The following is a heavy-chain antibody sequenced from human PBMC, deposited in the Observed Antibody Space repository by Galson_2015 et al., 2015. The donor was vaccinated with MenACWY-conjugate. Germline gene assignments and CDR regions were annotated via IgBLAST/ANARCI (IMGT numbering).Heavy chain of an antibody. J-gene: IGHJ5*02. D-gene: IGHD2-15*01. CDR3: ARDGCCPSGGCYNCFDP. V-gene: IGHV1-18*01. Sequence: SVKVSCKASGYTFTTCGISWVRQARGQGLEWVGWIGTNHGTGKYGDTNYAQKFRDRVTLTADTSTSTAYLELRSLRSDDSAVYFCARDGCCPSGGCYNCFDPWGQGSLVTVSS. CDR2: IGTNHGTGKYGDT. CDR1: GYTFTTCG.